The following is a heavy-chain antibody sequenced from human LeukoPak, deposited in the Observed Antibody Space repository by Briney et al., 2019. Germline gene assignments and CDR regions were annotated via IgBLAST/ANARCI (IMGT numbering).Heavy chain of an antibody. Sequence: ASVTVPCKAPGYTFTGYYMHWVRQAPGEGRDWMGWINPNSGGTKYAQNFQGRVTVTRDTSISTAYMELSSLKSDDTAVYYCARPSSGWLPLEYWGQGTLVIVSS. CDR2: INPNSGGT. CDR1: GYTFTGYY. CDR3: ARPSSGWLPLEY. V-gene: IGHV1-2*02. D-gene: IGHD5-24*01. J-gene: IGHJ4*02.